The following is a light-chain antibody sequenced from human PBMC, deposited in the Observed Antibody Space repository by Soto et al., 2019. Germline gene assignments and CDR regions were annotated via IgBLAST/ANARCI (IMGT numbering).Light chain of an antibody. CDR1: QSVSSY. V-gene: IGKV3-11*01. CDR2: DAS. Sequence: EIVLQQSPATLSSSPGERATPSCRASQSVSSYLAWYQQKPGQGPRLLIYDASNRATGIPARFSGSGSGTDFTLTISSLEHEDFAVYYCQQRSNWPWTFGQGTKVEIK. CDR3: QQRSNWPWT. J-gene: IGKJ1*01.